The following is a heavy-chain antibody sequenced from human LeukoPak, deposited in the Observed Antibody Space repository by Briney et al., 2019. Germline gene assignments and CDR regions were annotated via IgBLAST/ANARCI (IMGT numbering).Heavy chain of an antibody. CDR3: ARDYGSGSYYLDY. CDR2: INHSGNT. D-gene: IGHD3-10*01. CDR1: GGSTSSSSYY. J-gene: IGHJ4*02. Sequence: SETLSLTCTVSGGSTSSSSYYWAWIRQPPGKGLEWIGEINHSGNTNYNPSLKSRVTISVDTSKNQFSLKLSSVTAADTAVYYCARDYGSGSYYLDYWGQGTLVTVSS. V-gene: IGHV4-39*07.